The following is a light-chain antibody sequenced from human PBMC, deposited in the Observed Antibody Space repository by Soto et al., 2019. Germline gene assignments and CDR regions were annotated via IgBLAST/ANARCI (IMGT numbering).Light chain of an antibody. CDR2: DVS. Sequence: QSALTQPRSVSGSPGQSVTISCTGTSSDVGGYNYVSWYQQHPGKAPKLMIYDVSKRPSGVPDRFSGSKSGNTASLTISVLQAEDEADYYCCSYAGSYTPFYVFGTGTKLTVL. CDR3: CSYAGSYTPFYV. J-gene: IGLJ1*01. V-gene: IGLV2-11*01. CDR1: SSDVGGYNY.